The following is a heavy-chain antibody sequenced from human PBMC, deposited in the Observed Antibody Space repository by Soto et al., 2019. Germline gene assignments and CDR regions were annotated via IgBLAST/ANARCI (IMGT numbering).Heavy chain of an antibody. V-gene: IGHV5-51*01. CDR1: GYSFTSYW. Sequence: GESLKISCKGSGYSFTSYWIGWVRQMPGKGLEWMGIIYPGDSDTRYSPSFQGQVTISADKSISTAYLQWSSLKASDTAMYYCARQVLGSGYDYNLVFYMDVWGKGTTVTVSS. CDR2: IYPGDSDT. CDR3: ARQVLGSGYDYNLVFYMDV. D-gene: IGHD5-12*01. J-gene: IGHJ6*03.